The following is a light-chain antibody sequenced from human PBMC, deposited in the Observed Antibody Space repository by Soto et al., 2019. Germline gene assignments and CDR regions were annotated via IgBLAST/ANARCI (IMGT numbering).Light chain of an antibody. CDR2: AAS. V-gene: IGKV1-39*01. CDR1: QSINDY. Sequence: DIQMTQSPSSLSASVGDRVTITCRASQSINDYLNWYQQKPGTVPKLLIFAASSLQSGVPSRFNGSGSGTDFTLTISSLQPEDFATYYCQQSSSALRITFGQGTRLEIQ. CDR3: QQSSSALRIT. J-gene: IGKJ5*01.